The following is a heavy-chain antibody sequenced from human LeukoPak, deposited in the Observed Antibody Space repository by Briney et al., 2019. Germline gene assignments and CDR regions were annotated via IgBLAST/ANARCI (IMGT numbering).Heavy chain of an antibody. CDR3: ARDLFPHPSYGELGY. D-gene: IGHD4-17*01. CDR1: GFTFGDYA. Sequence: GGSLRLSCTASGFTFGDYAMTWVRQAPGKGLEWVANINQDGSENNYVDSVKGRFTISRDNAKNSLYLQMNSLRAEDTAVYYCARDLFPHPSYGELGYWGQGTLVTVSS. J-gene: IGHJ4*02. V-gene: IGHV3-7*01. CDR2: INQDGSEN.